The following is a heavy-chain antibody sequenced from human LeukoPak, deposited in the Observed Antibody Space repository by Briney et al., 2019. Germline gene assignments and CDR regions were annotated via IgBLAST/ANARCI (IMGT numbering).Heavy chain of an antibody. D-gene: IGHD3-10*01. Sequence: RGASVKVSCKASGYTFTGYYMHWVRQAPGQGLEWMGWISAYNGNTNYAQKLQGRVTMTTDTSTSTAYMELRSLRSDDTAVYYCARAMGGRVESGIGYWGQGTLVTVSS. J-gene: IGHJ4*02. V-gene: IGHV1-18*04. CDR2: ISAYNGNT. CDR1: GYTFTGYY. CDR3: ARAMGGRVESGIGY.